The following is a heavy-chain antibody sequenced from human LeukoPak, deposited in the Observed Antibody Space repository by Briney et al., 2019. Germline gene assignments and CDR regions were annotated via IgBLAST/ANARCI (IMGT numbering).Heavy chain of an antibody. J-gene: IGHJ6*03. Sequence: PSETLSLTCAVYGGSFSGYYWSWIRQPPGKGPEWIGEINHSGSTNYNPSLKSRVTISVDTSKNQFSLKLSSVTAADTAVYYCARLAPQYYYGSGSSYYYYYMDVWGKGTTVTVAS. CDR3: ARLAPQYYYGSGSSYYYYYMDV. CDR1: GGSFSGYY. D-gene: IGHD3-10*01. V-gene: IGHV4-34*01. CDR2: INHSGST.